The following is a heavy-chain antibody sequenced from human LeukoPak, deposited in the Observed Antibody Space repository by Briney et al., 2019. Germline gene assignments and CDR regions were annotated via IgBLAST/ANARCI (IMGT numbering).Heavy chain of an antibody. V-gene: IGHV4-34*01. CDR1: GGSFSGYY. Sequence: PSETLSLTCAVYGGSFSGYYWSWIRQPPGKGLEWIGEINHSGSTNYNPSLTSRVTISVDTSKNQFSLKLSSVTAADTAVYYCARASSGWKGDYFDCWGQGTLVTVSS. CDR2: INHSGST. CDR3: ARASSGWKGDYFDC. J-gene: IGHJ4*02. D-gene: IGHD6-19*01.